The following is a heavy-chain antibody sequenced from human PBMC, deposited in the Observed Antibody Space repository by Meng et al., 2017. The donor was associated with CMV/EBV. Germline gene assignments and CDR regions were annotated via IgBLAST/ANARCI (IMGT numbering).Heavy chain of an antibody. J-gene: IGHJ6*02. CDR2: INHSGST. V-gene: IGHV4-34*01. D-gene: IGHD6-6*01. CDR1: GGSFSGYY. CDR3: KCDSARPDDSYGMDV. Sequence: SQTLSLTCAVYGGSFSGYYWSWISQPPGKGLEWIGEINHSGSTNYNPSLKSQVTISVDTSKNQSSLKLSSVTAAEPAVYYCKCDSARPDDSYGMDVWGQGTTVTVSS.